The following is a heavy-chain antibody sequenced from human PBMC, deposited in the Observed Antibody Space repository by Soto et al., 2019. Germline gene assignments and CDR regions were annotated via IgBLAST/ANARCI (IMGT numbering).Heavy chain of an antibody. V-gene: IGHV3-23*01. J-gene: IGHJ2*01. CDR1: GFTFSSYA. Sequence: EVQLLESGGGLVQLGGSLRLSCAASGFTFSSYAMSWVRQAPGKGLEWVSAISGSGGSTYYADSVKGRFTISRDNSKNTLYLQMNSLRAEDTAVYYCAKGRLFGGVVSDYFDLWGRGTLVTVSS. CDR3: AKGRLFGGVVSDYFDL. D-gene: IGHD3-16*01. CDR2: ISGSGGST.